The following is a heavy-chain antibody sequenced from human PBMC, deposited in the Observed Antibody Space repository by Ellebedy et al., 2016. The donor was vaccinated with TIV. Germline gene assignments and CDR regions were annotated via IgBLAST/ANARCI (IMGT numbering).Heavy chain of an antibody. CDR3: ARDYSGSSYGVDY. V-gene: IGHV4-59*01. CDR1: GGSISSYY. J-gene: IGHJ4*02. D-gene: IGHD1-26*01. Sequence: MPSETLSLTCTVSGGSISSYYWSWIRQPPGKGLEWIGYISHTGSTNYNPSLKSRVTISIDTAKKQFSLKLSSVTAADTAVYYCARDYSGSSYGVDYWGQGTLVTVSS. CDR2: ISHTGST.